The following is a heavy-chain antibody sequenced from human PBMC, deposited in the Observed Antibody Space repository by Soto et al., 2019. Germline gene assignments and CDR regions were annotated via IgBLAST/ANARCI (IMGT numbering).Heavy chain of an antibody. CDR1: EFTFSSSW. CDR2: MNSDGSFI. D-gene: IGHD2-15*01. Sequence: EVQLVEFGGGLVPPGGSLRLSCVVSEFTFSSSWMHWVRQGPGKGLVWVSRMNSDGSFINYADSVKGRFTTSRDNARNILYLQMNSLRADDTGLYYCVTGWSEHWGQGTLVTVSS. J-gene: IGHJ1*01. V-gene: IGHV3-74*01. CDR3: VTGWSEH.